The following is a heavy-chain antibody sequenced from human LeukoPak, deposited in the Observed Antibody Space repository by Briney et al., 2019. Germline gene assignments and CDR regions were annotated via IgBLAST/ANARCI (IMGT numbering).Heavy chain of an antibody. CDR3: AKGRGDGYNWRFDY. CDR2: ISGSGGST. J-gene: IGHJ4*02. V-gene: IGHV3-23*01. CDR1: GFIFSNSG. D-gene: IGHD5-24*01. Sequence: GGSLRLSCAASGFIFSNSGMSWVRQAPGKGLEWVSGISGSGGSTYYADSVKGRFTISRDNSKNTLYLQMSSLRAEDTAEYYCAKGRGDGYNWRFDYWGQGTLVTVSS.